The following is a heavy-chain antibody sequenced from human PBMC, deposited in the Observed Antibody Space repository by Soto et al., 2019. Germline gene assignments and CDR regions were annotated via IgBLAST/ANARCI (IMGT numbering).Heavy chain of an antibody. V-gene: IGHV1-8*01. CDR2: MNPNSGNT. D-gene: IGHD3-10*01. CDR3: ARGINYYDSGDDAFDI. Sequence: QVQLVQSGAEVKKPGASVKVSCKASGYTFTSYDINWVRQATGQGLEWMGWMNPNSGNTGYAQKFQGRVTMTRNTARSTDYMEPSSLRSEDTAVYYCARGINYYDSGDDAFDIWCQGTMVTVSS. J-gene: IGHJ3*02. CDR1: GYTFTSYD.